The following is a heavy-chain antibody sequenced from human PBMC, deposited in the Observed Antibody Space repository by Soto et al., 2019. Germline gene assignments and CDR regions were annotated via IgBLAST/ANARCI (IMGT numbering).Heavy chain of an antibody. Sequence: QLQLQESGPGLVKPSETLSLTCTVSGGSISSSSYYWGWIRQPPGKGLEWIGSIYYSGSTYYNPSLKSRVTISVDTSKNQFSLKLSSVTAADTAVYYCARGVPAATNWFDPWGQGTLVTVSS. CDR1: GGSISSSSYY. V-gene: IGHV4-39*01. CDR3: ARGVPAATNWFDP. CDR2: IYYSGST. D-gene: IGHD2-2*01. J-gene: IGHJ5*02.